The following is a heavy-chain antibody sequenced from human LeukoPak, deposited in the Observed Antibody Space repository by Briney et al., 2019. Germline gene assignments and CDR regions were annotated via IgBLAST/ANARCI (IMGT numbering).Heavy chain of an antibody. J-gene: IGHJ3*02. CDR2: ISAYNGNT. V-gene: IGHV1-18*01. D-gene: IGHD3-10*01. CDR3: AREQSHPRRVRGAFDI. CDR1: GYTFTSYV. Sequence: ASVKVSCKASGYTFTSYVISWVRQAPGQGLEWMGWISAYNGNTNYAQKLQGRVTMTTDTSTSTAYMELRSLRSDDTAVYYCAREQSHPRRVRGAFDIWGQGTMVTVSS.